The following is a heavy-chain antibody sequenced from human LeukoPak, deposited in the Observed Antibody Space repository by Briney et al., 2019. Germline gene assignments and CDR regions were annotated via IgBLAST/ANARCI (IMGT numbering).Heavy chain of an antibody. V-gene: IGHV3-30*02. CDR1: GFALSIYG. CDR2: VRYDGSNE. J-gene: IGHJ4*02. CDR3: ARESNGGYHSGGPKY. D-gene: IGHD5-12*01. Sequence: GGSLRLSCIASGFALSIYGMHWVRQAPGKGLDWVAFVRYDGSNEYYADSVKGRFTISRDNSKNTLYLQVNSLRVEDTAVYSCARESNGGYHSGGPKYWGLGTLVTVSS.